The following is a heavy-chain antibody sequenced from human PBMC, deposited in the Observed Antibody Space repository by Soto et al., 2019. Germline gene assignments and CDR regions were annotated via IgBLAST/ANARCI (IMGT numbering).Heavy chain of an antibody. D-gene: IGHD6-19*01. V-gene: IGHV4-4*02. CDR3: ARDISAGNYGMDV. J-gene: IGHJ6*02. Sequence: LSLTCAVSGGSISSSNWWSWVRQPPGKGLEWIGEIYHSGSTNYNPSLKSRVTISVDKSKNQFSLKLSSVTAADTAVYYCARDISAGNYGMDVWGQGTTVTVSS. CDR2: IYHSGST. CDR1: GGSISSSNW.